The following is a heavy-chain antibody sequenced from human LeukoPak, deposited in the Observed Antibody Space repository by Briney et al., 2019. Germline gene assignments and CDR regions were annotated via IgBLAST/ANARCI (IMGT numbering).Heavy chain of an antibody. CDR1: GYTFTSYG. V-gene: IGHV1-18*01. J-gene: IGHJ4*02. CDR3: ARDMVYYDILTGYYPPDY. D-gene: IGHD3-9*01. CDR2: ISAYNGNT. Sequence: ASVKVSCKASGYTFTSYGISWVRQAPGQGLEWMGWISAYNGNTNYAQKLQGRVTMTTDTSTSTAYMELRSLRSDDTAVYYCARDMVYYDILTGYYPPDYWGQGTLVTVSS.